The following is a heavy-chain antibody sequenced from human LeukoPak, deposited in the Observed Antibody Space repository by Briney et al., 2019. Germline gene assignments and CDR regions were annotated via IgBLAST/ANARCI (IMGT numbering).Heavy chain of an antibody. Sequence: SGGSLRLSCAASGFTFSSYAMSWVRQAPGKGLEWVSAISGSGGSTYYADSVKRPFTLSRDNSKNTLYLQMNSLRAEDTAVYYCAKDFESSGYYGLQHWGQGTLVTVSS. V-gene: IGHV3-23*01. CDR2: ISGSGGST. CDR3: AKDFESSGYYGLQH. D-gene: IGHD3-22*01. CDR1: GFTFSSYA. J-gene: IGHJ1*01.